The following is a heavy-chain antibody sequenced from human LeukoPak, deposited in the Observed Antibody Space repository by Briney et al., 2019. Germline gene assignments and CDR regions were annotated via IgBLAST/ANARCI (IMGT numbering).Heavy chain of an antibody. V-gene: IGHV4-39*07. CDR2: IYYSGST. D-gene: IGHD3-22*01. CDR3: ARANTMIVVVNY. Sequence: PETLSLTCTVSGGSISSSSYYWGWIRQPPGKGLEWIGSIYYSGSTYYNPSLKSRVTISVDTSKNQFSLKLSSVTAADTAVYYCARANTMIVVVNYWGQGTLVTVSS. CDR1: GGSISSSSYY. J-gene: IGHJ4*02.